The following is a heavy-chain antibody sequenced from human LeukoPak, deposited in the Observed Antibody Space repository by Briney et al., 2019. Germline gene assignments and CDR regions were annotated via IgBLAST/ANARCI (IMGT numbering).Heavy chain of an antibody. V-gene: IGHV3-7*03. CDR1: GFTFSNYW. CDR3: ARNSRVGFDS. Sequence: GGSLRLSCAASGFTFSNYWMSWVRQAPGKGLEWVANMDQDGSEKYYVDSVRGRFTISRDNAKNSLYLQMNSLRAEDTAVYPCARNSRVGFDSWGQGNVVTVSS. CDR2: MDQDGSEK. D-gene: IGHD4-23*01. J-gene: IGHJ4*02.